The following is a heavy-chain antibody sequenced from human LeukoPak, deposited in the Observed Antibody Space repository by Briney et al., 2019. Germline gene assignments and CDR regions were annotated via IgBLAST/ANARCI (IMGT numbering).Heavy chain of an antibody. J-gene: IGHJ4*02. CDR2: ISSSSNYI. CDR3: ARLRRNSDRSDFFYYYDH. V-gene: IGHV3-21*01. D-gene: IGHD3-22*01. CDR1: GFTFSSYS. Sequence: GGSLRLSCAASGFTFSSYSMNWVRQAPGKGLEWVSSISSSSNYIYYADSVKGRFTISRDNAKNSLFLQMNSLRAEDTAVYYCARLRRNSDRSDFFYYYDHWGQGTLVTVSS.